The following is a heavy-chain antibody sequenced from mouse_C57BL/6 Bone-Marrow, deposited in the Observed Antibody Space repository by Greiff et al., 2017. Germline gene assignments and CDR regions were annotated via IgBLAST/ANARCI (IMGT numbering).Heavy chain of an antibody. CDR2: IYPGSGST. CDR1: GYTFTSYW. Sequence: QVQLQQSGAELVKPGASVKMSCKASGYTFTSYWITWVKQRPGQGLEWIGDIYPGSGSTNYNEKFKSKATLTVDTSSSTAYMQLSSLTSEDSAVYYGARSPPYDSSLDYWGQGTTLTVSS. CDR3: ARSPPYDSSLDY. J-gene: IGHJ2*01. D-gene: IGHD1-1*01. V-gene: IGHV1-55*01.